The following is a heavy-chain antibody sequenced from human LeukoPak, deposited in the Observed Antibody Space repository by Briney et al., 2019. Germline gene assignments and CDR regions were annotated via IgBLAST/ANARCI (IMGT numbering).Heavy chain of an antibody. CDR3: ARDKHYYDSSNYV. D-gene: IGHD3-22*01. J-gene: IGHJ4*02. CDR1: GFTFSSYA. CDR2: IIGSGGST. Sequence: GGSLRLSCAASGFTFSSYAMSWVRQAPGKGLEWVSTIIGSGGSTYYADSVRGRFTISRDNAKNSLYLQMNSLRAEDTALYYCARDKHYYDSSNYVWGQGTLVTVSS. V-gene: IGHV3-23*01.